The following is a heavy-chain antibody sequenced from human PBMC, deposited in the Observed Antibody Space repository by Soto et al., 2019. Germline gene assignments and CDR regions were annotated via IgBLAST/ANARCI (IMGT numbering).Heavy chain of an antibody. CDR2: TYHSGGT. D-gene: IGHD3-22*01. CDR1: GDSISSGGYS. CDR3: ARDSLSGYYFDY. Sequence: QLQLQESGSGLVKPSQTLSLTCVVSGDSISSGGYSWNWIRQPPGKGLEWIGHTYHSGGTLYNPSLVSLVTISVDKSKNQFSLRLTSVTAADTAVYYFARDSLSGYYFDYWGQGTLVTVSS. J-gene: IGHJ4*02. V-gene: IGHV4-30-2*01.